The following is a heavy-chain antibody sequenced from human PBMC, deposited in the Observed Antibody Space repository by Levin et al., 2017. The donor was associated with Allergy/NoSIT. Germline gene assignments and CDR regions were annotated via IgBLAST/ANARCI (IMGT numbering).Heavy chain of an antibody. D-gene: IGHD6-13*01. J-gene: IGHJ4*02. CDR1: GFPFSSYA. CDR3: ARDLGNSGWCFDY. CDR2: ISGSSSHI. V-gene: IGHV3-48*02. Sequence: ASVKVSCTASGFPFSSYAMIWVRQAPGKGLEWISSISGSSSHIYYADSVRGRFTVSRDNAKNSLSLQMNSLRDDDTAVYYCARDLGNSGWCFDYWGQGTLVTVSS.